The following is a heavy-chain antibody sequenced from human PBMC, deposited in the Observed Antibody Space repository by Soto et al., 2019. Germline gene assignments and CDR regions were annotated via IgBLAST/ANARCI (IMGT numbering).Heavy chain of an antibody. V-gene: IGHV4-34*01. J-gene: IGHJ3*02. CDR2: INHSGSN. CDR3: ARGGSNDWQVAFDI. CDR1: GGSFSTYY. Sequence: QLQQWGAGLLKPSETLSLTCVVSGGSFSTYYYNWIRQSPGKGLEWIGEINHSGSNNYSPSLKSRVTISLDTSKNQFSLKLTSVTAAYTAVYYCARGGSNDWQVAFDIWGQGTMVTVSS. D-gene: IGHD3-9*01.